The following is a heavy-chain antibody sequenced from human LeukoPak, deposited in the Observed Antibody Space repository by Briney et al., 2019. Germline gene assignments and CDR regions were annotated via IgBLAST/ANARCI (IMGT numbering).Heavy chain of an antibody. V-gene: IGHV3-48*04. D-gene: IGHD1-1*01. CDR3: ARDTTSFDY. Sequence: GGSLRLSCAASGFTFSSYSMNWVRQAPGKGLEWVSYISSSGSTIYYADSVKGRFTISRDNAKNSLYLQMNSLRAEDTAVYYCARDTTSFDYWGQGTLVTVSS. J-gene: IGHJ4*02. CDR2: ISSSGSTI. CDR1: GFTFSSYS.